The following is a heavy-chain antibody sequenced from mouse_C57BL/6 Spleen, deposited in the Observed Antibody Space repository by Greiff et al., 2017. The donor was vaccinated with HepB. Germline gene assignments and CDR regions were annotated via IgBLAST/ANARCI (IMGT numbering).Heavy chain of an antibody. CDR2: INPNNGGT. CDR3: APIYYDYDVYFDY. V-gene: IGHV1-26*01. J-gene: IGHJ2*01. D-gene: IGHD2-4*01. CDR1: GYTFTDYY. Sequence: VQLQQSGPELVKPGASVKISCKASGYTFTDYYMNWVKQSHGKSLEWIGDINPNNGGTSYNQKFKGKATLTVDKSSSTAYMELRSLTSEDSAVYYCAPIYYDYDVYFDYWRQGTTLTVSS.